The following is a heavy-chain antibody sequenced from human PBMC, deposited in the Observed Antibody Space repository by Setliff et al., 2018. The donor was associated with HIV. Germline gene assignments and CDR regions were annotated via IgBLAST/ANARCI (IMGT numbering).Heavy chain of an antibody. CDR3: ARGGTSSNWYTYYLDY. CDR1: GTSISYNT. CDR2: IHHSVTT. J-gene: IGHJ4*02. V-gene: IGHV4-59*01. Sequence: KPSETLSLTCIVSGTSISYNTWSWIRQPPGKGLQWIGFIHHSVTTSYNPSLKSRFTISLDTSKNQLSLKLTSVTAADTAVYYCARGGTSSNWYTYYLDYWGQGALVTVSS. D-gene: IGHD1-1*01.